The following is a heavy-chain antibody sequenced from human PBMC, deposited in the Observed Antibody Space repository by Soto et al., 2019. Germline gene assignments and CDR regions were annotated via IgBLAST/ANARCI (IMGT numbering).Heavy chain of an antibody. CDR3: ARRKERSGPHYFDY. CDR1: GYTLTELS. D-gene: IGHD6-25*01. CDR2: FDPEDGET. V-gene: IGHV1-24*01. Sequence: ASVKVSCKASGYTLTELSMHWVRQAPGKGLEWMGGFDPEDGETIYAQKFQGRVTMTEDTSTDTAYMELSSLRSEDTAVYYCARRKERSGPHYFDYWGQGSQVTVSS. J-gene: IGHJ4*02.